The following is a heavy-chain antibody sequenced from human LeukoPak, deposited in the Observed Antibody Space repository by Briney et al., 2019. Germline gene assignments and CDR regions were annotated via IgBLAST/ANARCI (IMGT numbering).Heavy chain of an antibody. D-gene: IGHD5-18*01. CDR3: ASGRGTAMVKRGYYFDY. V-gene: IGHV4-4*07. CDR2: IYTSGST. CDR1: GGSISSYY. Sequence: SETLSLTCTVSGGSISSYYWSWIRQPAGKGLEWIGRIYTSGSTNYNPSLKSRVTMSVDTSKNQFSLKLSSVTAADTAVYYCASGRGTAMVKRGYYFDYWGQGTLVTVSS. J-gene: IGHJ4*02.